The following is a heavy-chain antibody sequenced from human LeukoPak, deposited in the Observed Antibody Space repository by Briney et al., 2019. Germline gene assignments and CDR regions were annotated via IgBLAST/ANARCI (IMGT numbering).Heavy chain of an antibody. J-gene: IGHJ4*02. V-gene: IGHV4-59*01. D-gene: IGHD2-8*02. CDR1: GGSISSYY. CDR2: IYYSGST. CDR3: ARELLGSLND. Sequence: PPETLSLTCTVSGGSISSYYWSWIRQPPGKGLEWIGYIYYSGSTNYNPSLKSRVTISVDTSKNQFSLKLSSVTAADTAVYYCARELLGSLNDWGQGTLVTVSS.